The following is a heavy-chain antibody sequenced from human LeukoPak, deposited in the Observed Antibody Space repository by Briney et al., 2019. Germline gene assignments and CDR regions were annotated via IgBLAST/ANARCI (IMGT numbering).Heavy chain of an antibody. Sequence: ASVKVSCKASGYTFTSYDISWVRQATGQGLERMGWMNTNSGNTGHAQKFQGRLTMTRDTSANTAYMELSSLRSEDTAVYYCARGGDIAVVPAAMVGPWGQGTLVTVSS. D-gene: IGHD2-2*01. CDR2: MNTNSGNT. CDR3: ARGGDIAVVPAAMVGP. J-gene: IGHJ5*02. CDR1: GYTFTSYD. V-gene: IGHV1-8*01.